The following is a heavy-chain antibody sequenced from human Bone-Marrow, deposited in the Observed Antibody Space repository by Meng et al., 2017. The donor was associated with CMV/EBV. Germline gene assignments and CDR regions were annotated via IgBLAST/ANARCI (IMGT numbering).Heavy chain of an antibody. CDR2: IYYSGST. V-gene: IGHV4-59*08. Sequence: SETLSLTCTVSGGSISSYYWSWIRQPPGKGLEWIGYIYYSGSTNYNPSLKSRVTISVDTSKNQFSLKLSSVTAADTAVYYCASEFLRGYSSKGYGMDVWGQGTTVTVSS. CDR3: ASEFLRGYSSKGYGMDV. D-gene: IGHD5-18*01. CDR1: GGSISSYY. J-gene: IGHJ6*02.